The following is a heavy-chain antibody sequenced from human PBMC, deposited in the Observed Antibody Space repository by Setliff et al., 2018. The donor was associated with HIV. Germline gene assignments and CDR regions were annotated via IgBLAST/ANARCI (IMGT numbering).Heavy chain of an antibody. Sequence: SETLSLTCTVSGGSITSSSSYWGWIRQPPGKGLEWIGSVYYSGSTYYNPSLESRVTISVDTSKNQFSLKLSSVTAADTAVYYCAREIRAATIYYYYYMDVWGKGTTVTVSS. J-gene: IGHJ6*03. D-gene: IGHD2-15*01. V-gene: IGHV4-39*07. CDR1: GGSITSSSSY. CDR3: AREIRAATIYYYYYMDV. CDR2: VYYSGST.